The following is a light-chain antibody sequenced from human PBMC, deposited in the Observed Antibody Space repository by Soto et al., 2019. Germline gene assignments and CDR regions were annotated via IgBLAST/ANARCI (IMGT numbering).Light chain of an antibody. CDR1: QSISNY. CDR2: AAS. V-gene: IGKV1-39*01. J-gene: IGKJ1*01. Sequence: DIQMTQCPASLSASVGDRVTITCRASQSISNYLNLYQQTRGKAPNLLIYAASSLQSGVPSRFSGSGSGTDFTLTISSLQPEDFAVYYCQQHNSYPWTFGQGTKVDIK. CDR3: QQHNSYPWT.